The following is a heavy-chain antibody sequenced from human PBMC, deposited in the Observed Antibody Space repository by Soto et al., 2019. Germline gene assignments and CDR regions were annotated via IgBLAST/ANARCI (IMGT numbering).Heavy chain of an antibody. CDR3: ARDPNGDYLGAFDF. CDR2: IGANGGGT. D-gene: IGHD4-17*01. Sequence: EVPLLEPGGGLVQPGGSLRLSCAASGFSFSSFFMSWVRQAPGKGLDWVSGIGANGGGTYYADSVKGRFIISRDNSKNTLYLQMNSLRAEDTAVYYCARDPNGDYLGAFDFWGQKTMVTVSS. CDR1: GFSFSSFF. J-gene: IGHJ3*01. V-gene: IGHV3-23*01.